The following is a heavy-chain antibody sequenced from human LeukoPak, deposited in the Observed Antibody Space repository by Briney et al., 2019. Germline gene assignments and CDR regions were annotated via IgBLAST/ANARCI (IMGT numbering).Heavy chain of an antibody. V-gene: IGHV4-59*01. CDR3: VRVLYCSSTSCYQEYYYMDV. CDR1: GGSISSYY. Sequence: SETLSLTCTVSGGSISSYYWSWIRQPPGKGLEWIGYIYYSGSTNYNPSLKSRVTISVDTSKNQFSLKLSSVTAADTAVYYCVRVLYCSSTSCYQEYYYMDVWGKGTTVTVSS. D-gene: IGHD2-2*01. CDR2: IYYSGST. J-gene: IGHJ6*03.